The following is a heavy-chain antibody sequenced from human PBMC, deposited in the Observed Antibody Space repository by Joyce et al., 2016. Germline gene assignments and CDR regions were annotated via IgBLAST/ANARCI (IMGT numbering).Heavy chain of an antibody. CDR3: ATSIIPGVLDY. D-gene: IGHD2-21*01. J-gene: IGHJ4*02. CDR1: EFTVSSNN. CDR2: IYNNGST. V-gene: IGHV3-53*02. Sequence: EVRLVETGGGLIQPGGSLRLSCAASEFTVSSNNMNWVRQAPGKGLEWVSVIYNNGSTDYTESVKGRFTISRDSSKNTLYLDMKSLRAEDTAVYYCATSIIPGVLDYWGQGTLVTVSS.